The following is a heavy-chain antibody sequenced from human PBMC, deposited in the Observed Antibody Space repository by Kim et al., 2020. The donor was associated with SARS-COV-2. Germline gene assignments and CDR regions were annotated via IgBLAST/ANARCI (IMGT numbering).Heavy chain of an antibody. CDR2: INHSGST. V-gene: IGHV4-34*01. J-gene: IGHJ4*03. CDR3: ARGRGGTYYGSGS. D-gene: IGHD3-10*01. CDR1: GGSFSGYY. Sequence: SETLSLTCAAYGGSFSGYYWSWIRQPPGKGLEWIGEINHSGSTNYNPSLKSRVTISVDTSKNQFSLKLSSVTAADTAVYYCARGRGGTYYGSGSWGQGTL.